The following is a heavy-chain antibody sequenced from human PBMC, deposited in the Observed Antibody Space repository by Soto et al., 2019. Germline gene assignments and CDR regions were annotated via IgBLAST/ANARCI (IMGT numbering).Heavy chain of an antibody. J-gene: IGHJ4*02. CDR2: LSWNSGNV. CDR1: GFTFDDYP. D-gene: IGHD3-16*01. V-gene: IGHV3-9*01. CDR3: AKDMASGVPAFVWDN. Sequence: EVQLVESGGGLVQPGGSLRLSCAASGFTFDDYPMHWVRQVPGKGLEWVSGLSWNSGNVGYADSVKGRFTISRDNAKNSLYLQMNSLRADDTAFYFCAKDMASGVPAFVWDNWGQGTLVTVSS.